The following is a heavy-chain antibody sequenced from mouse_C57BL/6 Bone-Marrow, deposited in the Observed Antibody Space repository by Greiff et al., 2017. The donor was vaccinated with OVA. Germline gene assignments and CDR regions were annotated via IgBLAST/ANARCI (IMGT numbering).Heavy chain of an antibody. J-gene: IGHJ3*01. CDR3: TTGGNYPFAY. V-gene: IGHV14-4*01. D-gene: IGHD2-1*01. CDR1: GFNIKDDY. Sequence: EVQGVESGAELVRPGASVKLSCTASGFNIKDDYMHWVKQRPEQGLEWIGWIDPENGDTEYASKFQGKATITADTSSNTAYLQLSSLTSEDTAVYYCTTGGNYPFAYWGQGTLVTVSA. CDR2: IDPENGDT.